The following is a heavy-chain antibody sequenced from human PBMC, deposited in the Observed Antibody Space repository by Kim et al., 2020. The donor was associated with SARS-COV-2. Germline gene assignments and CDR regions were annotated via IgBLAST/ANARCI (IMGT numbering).Heavy chain of an antibody. CDR2: IYYSGST. V-gene: IGHV4-30-4*01. CDR3: ARAGFSYDILTGYLRHYFDY. D-gene: IGHD3-9*01. Sequence: SETLSLTCTVSGGSISSGDYYWSWIRQPPGKGLEWIGYIYYSGSTYYNPSLKSRVTISVDTSKNQFSLKLSSVTAADTAVYYCARAGFSYDILTGYLRHYFDYWGQGTLVTVSS. J-gene: IGHJ4*02. CDR1: GGSISSGDYY.